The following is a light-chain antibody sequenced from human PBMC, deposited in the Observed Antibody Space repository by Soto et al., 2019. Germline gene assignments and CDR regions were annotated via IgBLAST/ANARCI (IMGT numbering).Light chain of an antibody. CDR2: ASS. Sequence: IQMPKSPSSLPPSVGDRVTITSRQGQNINGNLSWYQQKPGKAPKLLIYASSSLQSGVPSRFSGSGSGTDFTLTISSLQPEDFATYYCQQSYSTLFTFGPGTKVDIK. J-gene: IGKJ3*01. CDR1: QNINGN. V-gene: IGKV1-39*01. CDR3: QQSYSTLFT.